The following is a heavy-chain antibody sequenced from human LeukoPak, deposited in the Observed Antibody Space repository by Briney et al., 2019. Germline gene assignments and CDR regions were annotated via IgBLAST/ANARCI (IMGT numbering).Heavy chain of an antibody. Sequence: SETLSLTCTVSGGSISTYYWSWIRQPPGKGLEWIGFIYYSGSTNYNPSLTSRVTISVDTSKNQFSLKLSSVTAADTAVYYCAREGGYCSGGTCYPSFDYWGQGTLVTVSS. CDR1: GGSISTYY. CDR3: AREGGYCSGGTCYPSFDY. J-gene: IGHJ4*02. CDR2: IYYSGST. D-gene: IGHD2-15*01. V-gene: IGHV4-59*01.